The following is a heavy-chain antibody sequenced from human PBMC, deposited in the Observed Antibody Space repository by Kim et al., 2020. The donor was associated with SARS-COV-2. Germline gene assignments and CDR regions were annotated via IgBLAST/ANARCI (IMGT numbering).Heavy chain of an antibody. V-gene: IGHV4-39*01. J-gene: IGHJ5*02. CDR2: IYYSGSS. D-gene: IGHD3-3*01. CDR3: ARQAFDFWSGYVSETDNWFDP. CDR1: GGSISSSSYY. Sequence: SETLSLTCTVSGGSISSSSYYWGWNRQPPGKGLEWIGSIYYSGSSYHNPSLKSRVTISANTSQNQLSLKLSSVTAAATAVYYCARQAFDFWSGYVSETDNWFDPWGQGTLVTVSP.